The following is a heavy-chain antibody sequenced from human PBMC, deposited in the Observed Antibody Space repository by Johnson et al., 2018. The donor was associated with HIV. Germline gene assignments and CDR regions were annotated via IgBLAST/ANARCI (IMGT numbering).Heavy chain of an antibody. CDR3: AIGVIGEGATGGAFDI. CDR2: LNWKGDKT. CDR1: GFIFDDYG. Sequence: VQLVESGGSVVRPGGSLRLSCAASGFIFDDYGMSWVRQAPGKGLEWVAGLNWKGDKTGYADSVKGRFTISRDNAKNSLDLQLNSLRAEDTALYYCAIGVIGEGATGGAFDIWGQGTMVTVSS. V-gene: IGHV3-20*04. J-gene: IGHJ3*02. D-gene: IGHD3-16*02.